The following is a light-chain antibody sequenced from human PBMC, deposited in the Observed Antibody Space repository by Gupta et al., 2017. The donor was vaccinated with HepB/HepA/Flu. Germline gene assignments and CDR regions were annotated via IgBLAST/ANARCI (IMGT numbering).Light chain of an antibody. Sequence: DIQMTQSPSTLSASVGDRVTITCRASQSISSWLAWYQQKPGEAPKLLIYKASSLQSGVPSRFSGSGSETEFTLTISSRQPDDFATYYCQQQNSCSLTFGQGTKVEIK. CDR2: KAS. V-gene: IGKV1-5*03. CDR1: QSISSW. CDR3: QQQNSCSLT. J-gene: IGKJ1*01.